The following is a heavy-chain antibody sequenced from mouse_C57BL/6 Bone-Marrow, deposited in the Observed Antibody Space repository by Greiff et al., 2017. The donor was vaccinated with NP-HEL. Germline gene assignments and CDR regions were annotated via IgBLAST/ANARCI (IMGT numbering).Heavy chain of an antibody. CDR2: IWTGGGT. J-gene: IGHJ1*03. V-gene: IGHV2-9-1*01. Sequence: VQLQESGPGLVAPSPSLSISCTVSGFSLTSYAISWVRQPPGKGLEWLGVIWTGGGTHYNSAPKSRLSISKDNSRSQVFLKMNILQTDDTARYYCARHRAPTVVADWYFDVWGTGTTVTVSA. CDR1: GFSLTSYA. D-gene: IGHD1-1*01. CDR3: ARHRAPTVVADWYFDV.